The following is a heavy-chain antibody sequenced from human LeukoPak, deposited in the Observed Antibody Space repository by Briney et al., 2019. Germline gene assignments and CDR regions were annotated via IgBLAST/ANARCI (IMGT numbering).Heavy chain of an antibody. CDR2: IRYDGSNK. CDR1: GFAFSSYG. Sequence: GGSLRLSCAASGFAFSSYGMHWVRQAPGQGLEWVAFIRYDGSNKYYADSVKGRFTISRDNSKSTLYLQMNSLRAEDKAVYYCAKDAARYSSGGGAYFDYWGQGTLVTVSS. D-gene: IGHD6-19*01. V-gene: IGHV3-30*02. J-gene: IGHJ4*02. CDR3: AKDAARYSSGGGAYFDY.